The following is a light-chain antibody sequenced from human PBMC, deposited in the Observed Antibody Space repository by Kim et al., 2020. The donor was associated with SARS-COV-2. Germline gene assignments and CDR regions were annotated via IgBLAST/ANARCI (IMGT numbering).Light chain of an antibody. CDR1: SSNVASYA. CDR2: NTD. V-gene: IGLV1-44*01. Sequence: QSVLTQPPSASGTPWQRVTISCSGGSSNVASYAVNWYQQLAGTAPKLLIHNTDQRASGVPVRFSGSRSGTSASLAISGLQSEDEAAYFCAAWDDSLSGVLFGGGTQLTVL. CDR3: AAWDDSLSGVL. J-gene: IGLJ2*01.